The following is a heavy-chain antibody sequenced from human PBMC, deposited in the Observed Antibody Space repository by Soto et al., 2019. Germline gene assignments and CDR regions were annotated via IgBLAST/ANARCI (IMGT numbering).Heavy chain of an antibody. D-gene: IGHD3-9*01. CDR1: GGSISGYY. CDR3: GRLEGLATISYYFDY. CDR2: VYYSGST. J-gene: IGHJ4*02. V-gene: IGHV4-59*08. Sequence: SETLSLTCTVSGGSISGYYWRWIRQPPGKGLEWIGCVYYSGSTYYNPSLESRVTISVDKSKNQFSLKLMSLSAADTAVYYCGRLEGLATISYYFDYWGQGALVTVSS.